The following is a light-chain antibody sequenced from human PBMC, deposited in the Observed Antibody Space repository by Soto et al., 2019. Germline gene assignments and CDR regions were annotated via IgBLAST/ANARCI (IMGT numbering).Light chain of an antibody. CDR1: QGLLDSDGRTH. CDR3: MQSLQLYT. Sequence: DIVLTQTPLSLSVTPGQPASISCNSSQGLLDSDGRTHLYWYVQKTGQPPQALIYEVSKRSSGVPDRFSGSGSGTHFTLTMSRVQAEDAGIYYCMQSLQLYTFGGGTKVEIK. V-gene: IGKV2D-29*01. J-gene: IGKJ4*01. CDR2: EVS.